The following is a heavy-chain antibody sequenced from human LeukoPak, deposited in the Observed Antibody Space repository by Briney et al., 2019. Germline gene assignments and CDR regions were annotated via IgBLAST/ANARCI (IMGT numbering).Heavy chain of an antibody. CDR2: IYPGNSDT. D-gene: IGHD1-26*01. J-gene: IGHJ4*02. V-gene: IGHV5-78*01. CDR1: GYSFTSYW. CDR3: ARIALLGATGFDY. Sequence: GESLKISCKTSGYSFTSYWIHWVRQMPGKELEWMGSIYPGNSDTRYSPSFQGHVTISADSSSSTAYLQWSSLKASDAAMYYCARIALLGATGFDYWGQGTLVTVSS.